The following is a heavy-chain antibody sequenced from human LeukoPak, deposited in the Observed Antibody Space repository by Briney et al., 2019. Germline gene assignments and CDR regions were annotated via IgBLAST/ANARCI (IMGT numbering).Heavy chain of an antibody. CDR3: ARDADCGGDCYSEFGY. J-gene: IGHJ4*02. V-gene: IGHV4-39*07. Sequence: SETLSLTCTVSGGSISSSSYYWGWIRQPPGKGLEWIGSIYYSGSTYYNPSLKSRVTISVDTSKNQFSLKRSSVTAADTAVYYCARDADCGGDCYSEFGYWGQGTLVTVSS. CDR2: IYYSGST. D-gene: IGHD2-21*02. CDR1: GGSISSSSYY.